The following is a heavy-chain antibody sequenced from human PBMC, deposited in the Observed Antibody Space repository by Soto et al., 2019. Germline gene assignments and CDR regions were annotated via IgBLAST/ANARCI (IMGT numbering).Heavy chain of an antibody. J-gene: IGHJ4*02. CDR2: ISSSGSIR. Sequence: EVQLVESGGNLVQPGGSLRLSCAASGFTFNSYEMNWVRQAPGKGLEWISYISSSGSIRYYADSVKGRFAVSRDDAKNSLYLQMNSLRPEDTAIYYCASEAYSGTYAEFDFWGQGTLVTVSS. D-gene: IGHD1-26*01. CDR3: ASEAYSGTYAEFDF. V-gene: IGHV3-48*03. CDR1: GFTFNSYE.